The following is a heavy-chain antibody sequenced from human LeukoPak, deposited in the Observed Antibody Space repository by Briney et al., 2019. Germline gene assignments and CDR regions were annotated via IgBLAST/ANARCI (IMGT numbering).Heavy chain of an antibody. V-gene: IGHV4-4*07. CDR3: AGVPHDYGDYEAFNI. Sequence: SVTLSLTCTVSGGSISSYYWSWIRQPAGKGLEWIGRIYTSESTNYNPSLKSRVTMSIDTSKNQFSLKLSSVTAADTAVYYCAGVPHDYGDYEAFNIWGRGTMVTVSS. CDR2: IYTSEST. J-gene: IGHJ3*02. CDR1: GGSISSYY. D-gene: IGHD4-17*01.